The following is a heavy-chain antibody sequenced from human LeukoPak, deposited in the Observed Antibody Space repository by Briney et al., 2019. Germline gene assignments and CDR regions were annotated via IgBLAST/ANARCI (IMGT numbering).Heavy chain of an antibody. Sequence: GGSLRLSCAASGFTLSTYWMRWDRQAPGKGLEWVANIKQDGSEQHYVDSVKGRFTISRDNAKNSLYLQMNSLRAEDTAVYYCARGIAVAGFDYWGQGTLVTVSS. CDR2: IKQDGSEQ. V-gene: IGHV3-7*01. CDR1: GFTLSTYW. J-gene: IGHJ4*02. D-gene: IGHD6-19*01. CDR3: ARGIAVAGFDY.